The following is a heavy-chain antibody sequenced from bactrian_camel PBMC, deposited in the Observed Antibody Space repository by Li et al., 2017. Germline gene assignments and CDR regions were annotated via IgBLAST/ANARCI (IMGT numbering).Heavy chain of an antibody. CDR3: AAGLYGNSWRL. CDR1: GFTFSNYG. CDR2: ITSGGRST. J-gene: IGHJ4*01. Sequence: VQLVESGGGSVQPGGSLRLSCEASGFTFSNYGMSWVRQAPGKGLEWVSAITSGGRSTYYADSVKGQFNISRDSAKNTLYLQMNSLKTEDTAMYYCAAGLYGNSWRLWGQGTQVTVS. V-gene: IGHV3S40*01. D-gene: IGHD6*01.